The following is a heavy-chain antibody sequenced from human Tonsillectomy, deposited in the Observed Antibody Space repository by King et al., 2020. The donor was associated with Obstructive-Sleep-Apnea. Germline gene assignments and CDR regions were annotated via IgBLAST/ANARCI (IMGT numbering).Heavy chain of an antibody. J-gene: IGHJ2*01. CDR2: ISYDGSNK. CDR1: GFTFSSYA. CDR3: ARDTNYYDSSGYYFNWYFDL. V-gene: IGHV3-30*04. D-gene: IGHD3-22*01. Sequence: QLVQSGGGVVQPGRSLRLSCAASGFTFSSYAMHWVRQAPGKGLEWVAVISYDGSNKNYADSMKGRFTISRDNSKNTLYMQMNSLRAEDTAVYYCARDTNYYDSSGYYFNWYFDLWGRGTLVTVSS.